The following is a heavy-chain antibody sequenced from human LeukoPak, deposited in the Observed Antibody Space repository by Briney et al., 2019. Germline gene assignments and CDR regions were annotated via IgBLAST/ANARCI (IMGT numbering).Heavy chain of an antibody. CDR1: GFTFSAYE. D-gene: IGHD3-22*01. V-gene: IGHV3-48*03. CDR2: ISSSSGSTI. CDR3: AIGGYYDSSGPSPLDY. J-gene: IGHJ4*02. Sequence: PGGSLRLSCAASGFTFSAYEMNWVRQAPGKGLEWVSYISSSSGSTIYYADSVKGRFTISRDNSKNTLYLQMNSLRAEDTAVYYCAIGGYYDSSGPSPLDYWGQGTLVTVSS.